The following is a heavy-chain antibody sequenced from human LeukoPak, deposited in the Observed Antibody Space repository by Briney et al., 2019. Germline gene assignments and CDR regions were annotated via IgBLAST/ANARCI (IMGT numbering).Heavy chain of an antibody. Sequence: SVKVSCKASGGTFRTSALTWVRQAPGQGLEWMGEIVPIYNKPKYAQKFQGRVTIIADETTSTVYMELSGLRPDDTAVYFCAREVWELTYFESWGQGTLVTVSS. J-gene: IGHJ4*02. CDR2: IVPIYNKP. CDR3: AREVWELTYFES. CDR1: GGTFRTSA. V-gene: IGHV1-69*01. D-gene: IGHD1-26*01.